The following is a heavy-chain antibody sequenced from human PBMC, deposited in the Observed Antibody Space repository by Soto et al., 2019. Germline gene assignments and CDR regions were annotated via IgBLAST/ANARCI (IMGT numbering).Heavy chain of an antibody. V-gene: IGHV3-53*02. CDR2: IYSGGST. J-gene: IGHJ4*02. Sequence: EVHLVETGGGLIQPGGSLRLSCAASGFTVSNNYMSWVRQAPGKGLEWGSLIYSGGSTFYADSVKGRFTISRDNSKNTLFLQMNSLRAEDTAVYFCATYTSLDYWSQGTLVTVSS. CDR1: GFTVSNNY. D-gene: IGHD2-2*02. CDR3: ATYTSLDY.